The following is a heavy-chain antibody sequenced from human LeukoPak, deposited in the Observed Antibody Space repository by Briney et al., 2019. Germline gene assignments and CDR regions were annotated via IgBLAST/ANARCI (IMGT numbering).Heavy chain of an antibody. CDR3: AKEVGGDFWSGYYIVGWFDP. D-gene: IGHD3-3*01. J-gene: IGHJ5*02. CDR2: ISGSGGST. CDR1: GFTFSSYA. V-gene: IGHV3-23*01. Sequence: GGSLRLSCAASGFTFSSYAMSWVRQAPGKGPEWVSAISGSGGSTYYADSVKGRFTISRDNSKNMLYLQMNSLRAEDTAVYYCAKEVGGDFWSGYYIVGWFDPWGQGTLVTVSS.